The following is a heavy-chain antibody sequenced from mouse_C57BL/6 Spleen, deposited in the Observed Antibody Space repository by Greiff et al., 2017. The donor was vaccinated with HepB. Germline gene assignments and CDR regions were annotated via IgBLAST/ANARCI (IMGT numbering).Heavy chain of an antibody. CDR1: GYTFTSYW. CDR2: IHPNSGST. Sequence: QVQLQQPGAELVKPGASVKLSCKASGYTFTSYWMHWVKQRPGQGLEWIGMIHPNSGSTNYNEKFKSKATLTVDKSSSTAYMQLSSLTSEDSAVYYCARRREDGYFDYWGQGTTLTVSS. V-gene: IGHV1-64*01. D-gene: IGHD2-3*01. J-gene: IGHJ2*01. CDR3: ARRREDGYFDY.